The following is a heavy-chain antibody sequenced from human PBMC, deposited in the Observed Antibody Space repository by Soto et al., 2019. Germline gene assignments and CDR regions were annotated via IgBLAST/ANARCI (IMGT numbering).Heavy chain of an antibody. V-gene: IGHV3-11*01. CDR1: GFTFSEYY. J-gene: IGHJ4*02. CDR2: ISSSGSTI. Sequence: GGSLRLSCAASGFTFSEYYMSWIRQAPGKGLEWVSYISSSGSTIYYADSVKGRFTISRDNAKNSLYLQMNSPRAEDTAVYYCARDLSRANIVVVVAATVSFDYWGQGTLVTVSS. D-gene: IGHD2-15*01. CDR3: ARDLSRANIVVVVAATVSFDY.